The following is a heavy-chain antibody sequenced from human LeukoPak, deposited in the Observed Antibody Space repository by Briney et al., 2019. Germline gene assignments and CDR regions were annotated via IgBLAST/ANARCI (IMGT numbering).Heavy chain of an antibody. Sequence: PGGSLRLSCAASGFTFSSYSMNWVRQAPGKGLEWVSSISSSSSYIYYADSVKGRFTISRDNAKNSLYLQMNSLRAEDTAVYYCARDLPRGYSYGLNCFDYWGQGTLVTVSS. CDR1: GFTFSSYS. CDR2: ISSSSSYI. J-gene: IGHJ4*02. D-gene: IGHD5-18*01. V-gene: IGHV3-21*01. CDR3: ARDLPRGYSYGLNCFDY.